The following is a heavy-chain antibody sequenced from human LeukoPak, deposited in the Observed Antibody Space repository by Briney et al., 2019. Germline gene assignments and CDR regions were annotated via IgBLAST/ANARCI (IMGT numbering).Heavy chain of an antibody. CDR1: GYSFSSYW. V-gene: IGHV5-51*01. D-gene: IGHD3-22*01. J-gene: IGHJ4*02. CDR2: IYPGDSDT. Sequence: GESLKISCKGSGYSFSSYWIGWVRQMPGKGLEWMGNIYPGDSDTRYSPSFQGQVTISADKSISTAYLQWNSLKASDPAMYYCTRPPYDSHFFDYWGQGTLVTVSS. CDR3: TRPPYDSHFFDY.